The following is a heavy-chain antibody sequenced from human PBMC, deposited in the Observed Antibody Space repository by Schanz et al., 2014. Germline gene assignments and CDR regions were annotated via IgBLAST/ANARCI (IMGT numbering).Heavy chain of an antibody. J-gene: IGHJ4*02. D-gene: IGHD3-3*01. CDR3: ARDRRFFDRDDLYYFDS. Sequence: QIQLVQSGPEVKKPGATVKVSCKASGYIFINSGISWVRQAPGQGLEWMGWISGYNHNKEYDQKFQGRVTMTTDTSTNTAYMALTDLRSDDTAVYYCARDRRFFDRDDLYYFDSWGQGTLVTVSS. CDR1: GYIFINSG. CDR2: ISGYNHNK. V-gene: IGHV1-18*01.